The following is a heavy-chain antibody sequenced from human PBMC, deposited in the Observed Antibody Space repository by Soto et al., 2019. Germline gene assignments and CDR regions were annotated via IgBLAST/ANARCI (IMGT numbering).Heavy chain of an antibody. CDR3: RTVWRFGFFNY. CDR2: INHSGST. CDR1: GGSFSGYY. Sequence: QVQLQQWGAGLLKPSETLSLTCAVYGGSFSGYYWSWIRQPPGKGLEWIGEINHSGSTNYNPSLKSRVTISVGTSKNQFSLTLSSVTATYTSMYYCRTVWRFGFFNYWGQGTLVTVSS. J-gene: IGHJ4*02. V-gene: IGHV4-34*01. D-gene: IGHD3-10*01.